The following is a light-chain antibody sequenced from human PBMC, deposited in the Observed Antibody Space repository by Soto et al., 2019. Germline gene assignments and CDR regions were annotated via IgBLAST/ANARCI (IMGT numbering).Light chain of an antibody. Sequence: DIQMTQSPSSVSAAVGDRVTITCRASQGINKWLAWYQQKPGKAPQLLISAASTLRSGVPSRFSGSGSGTDFSLTISNLQPEDFSTYFCQQGNSFPLTFGGGTRVEI. J-gene: IGKJ4*01. CDR2: AAS. V-gene: IGKV1-12*01. CDR1: QGINKW. CDR3: QQGNSFPLT.